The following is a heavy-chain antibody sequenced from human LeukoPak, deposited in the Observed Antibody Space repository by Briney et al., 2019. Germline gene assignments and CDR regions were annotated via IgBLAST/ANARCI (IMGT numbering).Heavy chain of an antibody. CDR1: GFTFSRYV. CDR2: VWDNGLNK. CDR3: VKEPAPYSLGDA. J-gene: IGHJ6*04. D-gene: IGHD5-18*01. V-gene: IGHV3-33*06. Sequence: PGRSLTLSCAASGFTFSRYVMHWVRQAPGKGLEWVAVVWDNGLNKFYADSVKGRFTISRDNSKYTLSLHMNSLIAEDTAVYYCVKEPAPYSLGDAWGKGTTVTVSS.